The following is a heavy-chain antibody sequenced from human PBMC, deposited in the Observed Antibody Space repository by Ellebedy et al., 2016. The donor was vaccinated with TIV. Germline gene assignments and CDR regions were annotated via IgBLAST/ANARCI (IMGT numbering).Heavy chain of an antibody. J-gene: IGHJ4*02. CDR3: ASTGGIAAGEDY. V-gene: IGHV1-3*01. CDR1: GYTFTSYA. D-gene: IGHD6-13*01. CDR2: INAGNGNT. Sequence: ASVKVSXXASGYTFTSYAMHWVRQAPGQRLEWMGWINAGNGNTKYSQKFQGRVTITRDTSASTAYMELSSLRSEDTAVYYCASTGGIAAGEDYWGQGTLVTVSS.